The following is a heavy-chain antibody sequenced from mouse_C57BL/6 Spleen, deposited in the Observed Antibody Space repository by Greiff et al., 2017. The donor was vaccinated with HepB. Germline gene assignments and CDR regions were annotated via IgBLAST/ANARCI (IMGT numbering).Heavy chain of an antibody. CDR2: ISSGSSTI. V-gene: IGHV5-17*01. J-gene: IGHJ2*01. CDR3: ATIYDGYPGY. D-gene: IGHD2-3*01. CDR1: GFTFSDYG. Sequence: EVQLVESGGGLVKPGGSLKLSCAASGFTFSDYGMHWVRQAPEKGLEWVAYISSGSSTIYYADTVKGRFTISRDNAKNTLFLQMTSLRSEDTAMYYCATIYDGYPGYWGQGTTLTVSS.